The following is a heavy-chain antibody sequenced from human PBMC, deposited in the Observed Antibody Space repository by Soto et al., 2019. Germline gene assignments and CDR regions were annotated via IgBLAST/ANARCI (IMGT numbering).Heavy chain of an antibody. D-gene: IGHD2-21*02. CDR2: IWYDGSNK. Sequence: GGSLRLSCAASGFTFSSYGMHWVRQAPGKGLEWVAVIWYDGSNKYYADSVKGRFTISRDNSKNTLYLQMNSLRAEDTAVYYCARGIPAYCGGDCYSLGRAFDIWGQGTMVTVSS. CDR1: GFTFSSYG. V-gene: IGHV3-33*01. J-gene: IGHJ3*02. CDR3: ARGIPAYCGGDCYSLGRAFDI.